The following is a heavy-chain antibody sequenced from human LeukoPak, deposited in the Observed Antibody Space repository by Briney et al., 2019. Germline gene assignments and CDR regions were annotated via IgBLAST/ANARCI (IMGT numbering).Heavy chain of an antibody. CDR1: GFTFSDHY. Sequence: GGSLRLSCAASGFTFSDHYMSWIRQAPGKGLEWVSYITSSGSIIYYADSVKGRFTISRDKSKKTLYLQMNRLRAEDTAVYYCARTTPGYCSGGSCLGYWGQGTLVTVSS. CDR3: ARTTPGYCSGGSCLGY. J-gene: IGHJ4*02. CDR2: ITSSGSII. V-gene: IGHV3-11*04. D-gene: IGHD2-15*01.